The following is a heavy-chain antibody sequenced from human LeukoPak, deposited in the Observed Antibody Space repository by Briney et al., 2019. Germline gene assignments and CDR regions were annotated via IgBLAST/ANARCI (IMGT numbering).Heavy chain of an antibody. CDR1: GGSVSSNNYY. CDR3: ARNPIVRLRILYPPRDKFDP. J-gene: IGHJ5*02. CDR2: INHSGST. V-gene: IGHV4-34*01. D-gene: IGHD2-8*01. Sequence: PSETLSLTCAVSGGSVSSNNYYWSWIRQPPGKGLEWIGEINHSGSTNYNPSLKSRVTISVDTSKNQFSLKLSSVTAADTAVYYCARNPIVRLRILYPPRDKFDPWGQGTLVTVSS.